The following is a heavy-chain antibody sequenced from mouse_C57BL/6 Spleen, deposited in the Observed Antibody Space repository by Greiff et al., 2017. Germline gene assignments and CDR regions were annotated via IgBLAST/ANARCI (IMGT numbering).Heavy chain of an antibody. V-gene: IGHV1-55*01. Sequence: QVQLKQPGAELVKPGAPVKMSCKSSGYTFTNYWITWVKQRPGQGLEWIGDIYPGSGSTNYNEKFKSKATLTVDTSSSTAYMQLSILTSEDSAVYYCARRNYYGHYYAMDYWGQGTSVTVSS. J-gene: IGHJ4*01. CDR2: IYPGSGST. CDR3: ARRNYYGHYYAMDY. D-gene: IGHD2-1*01. CDR1: GYTFTNYW.